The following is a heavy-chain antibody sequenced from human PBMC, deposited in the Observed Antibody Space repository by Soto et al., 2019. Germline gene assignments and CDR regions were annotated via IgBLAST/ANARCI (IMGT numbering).Heavy chain of an antibody. CDR2: INAGNGNT. D-gene: IGHD3-22*01. CDR3: ARDLSPYYYDSSGLGWFDP. V-gene: IGHV1-3*01. J-gene: IGHJ5*02. CDR1: GYTFNSYA. Sequence: ASVKVCCKASGYTFNSYAMHCVRQAHSQRLEWMGWINAGNGNTKYSQKFQGRVTITRDTSASTAYMELSSLRSEDTAVYYCARDLSPYYYDSSGLGWFDPWGQGTLVTVS.